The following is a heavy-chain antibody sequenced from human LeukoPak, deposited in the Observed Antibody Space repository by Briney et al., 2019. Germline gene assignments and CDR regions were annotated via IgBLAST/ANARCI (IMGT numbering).Heavy chain of an antibody. V-gene: IGHV1-24*01. Sequence: ASVKVSCKVYGYTLTELSMHWVRQAPGKGLEWMGGFDPEDGETIYAQKFQGRVTMTEDTSTDTAYMELSSLRSEDTAVYYCATGDIVVVFLGYWGQGTLVTVSS. CDR2: FDPEDGET. CDR1: GYTLTELS. CDR3: ATGDIVVVFLGY. D-gene: IGHD2-2*01. J-gene: IGHJ4*02.